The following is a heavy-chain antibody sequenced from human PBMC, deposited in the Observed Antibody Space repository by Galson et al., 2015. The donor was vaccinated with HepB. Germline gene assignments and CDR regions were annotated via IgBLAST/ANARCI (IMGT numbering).Heavy chain of an antibody. Sequence: SVKVSCKASGGTFSSYAISWVRQAPGQGLEWMGGIIPIFGIANYAQKFQGRVTITADESTSTAYMELSSLRSEDTAVYYCASVHKDGLRRYYYGMDVWGQGTTVTVSS. CDR2: IIPIFGIA. D-gene: IGHD5-12*01. CDR1: GGTFSSYA. J-gene: IGHJ6*02. CDR3: ASVHKDGLRRYYYGMDV. V-gene: IGHV1-69*13.